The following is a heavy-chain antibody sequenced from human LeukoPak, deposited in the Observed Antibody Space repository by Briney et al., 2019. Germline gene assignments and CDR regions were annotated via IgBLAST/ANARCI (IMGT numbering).Heavy chain of an antibody. V-gene: IGHV3-21*01. CDR1: GFTFSSYS. J-gene: IGHJ6*02. Sequence: PGGSLRLSCAASGFTFSSYSMNWVRQAPGKGLEWVSSISSSSSYIYYADSVKGRFTISRDNAKNSLYLQMNSLRAEDTAVYYCARVASSSWPGNYYYGMDVWGQGTTVTVSS. D-gene: IGHD6-13*01. CDR2: ISSSSSYI. CDR3: ARVASSSWPGNYYYGMDV.